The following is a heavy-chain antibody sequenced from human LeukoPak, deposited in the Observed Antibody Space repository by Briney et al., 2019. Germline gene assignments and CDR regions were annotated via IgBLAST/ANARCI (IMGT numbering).Heavy chain of an antibody. CDR2: ISGYNGNT. CDR1: GYTFTTYG. Sequence: ASVKVSCKASGYTFTTYGITWVRQAPGQWLEWMGWISGYNGNTNYALKLQGRVTMTTDTSTSTAYMELRSLRSDDTAVYYCARDTHRTSDAFDIWGQGTMVTVSS. J-gene: IGHJ3*02. CDR3: ARDTHRTSDAFDI. V-gene: IGHV1-18*01.